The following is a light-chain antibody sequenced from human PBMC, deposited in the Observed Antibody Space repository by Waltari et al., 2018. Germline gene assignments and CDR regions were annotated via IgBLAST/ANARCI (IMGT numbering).Light chain of an antibody. CDR1: SSDVGDYNF. V-gene: IGLV2-14*01. J-gene: IGLJ2*01. Sequence: QSALTQPASVSGSPGQSITISCTGTSSDVGDYNFISWYQQRPDKAPELLVYDVSHRPSGVSTRFSGSKSGNTAALTISGLQAEDEADYYCSSYTSSTTGIFGGGTKLTVL. CDR3: SSYTSSTTGI. CDR2: DVS.